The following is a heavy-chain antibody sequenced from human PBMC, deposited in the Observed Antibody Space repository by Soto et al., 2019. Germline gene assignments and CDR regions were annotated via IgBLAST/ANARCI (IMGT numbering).Heavy chain of an antibody. J-gene: IGHJ6*02. CDR2: INHSGST. Sequence: PSETLSRTCAVYGGSFSGYYWSWIRQPPGKGLEWIGEINHSGSTNYNPSLKSRVTISVDTSKNQFSLKLSSVTAADTAVYYCARSYYGSGSYYSYYYYYGMDVWGQGTTVTVSS. D-gene: IGHD3-10*01. CDR1: GGSFSGYY. CDR3: ARSYYGSGSYYSYYYYYGMDV. V-gene: IGHV4-34*01.